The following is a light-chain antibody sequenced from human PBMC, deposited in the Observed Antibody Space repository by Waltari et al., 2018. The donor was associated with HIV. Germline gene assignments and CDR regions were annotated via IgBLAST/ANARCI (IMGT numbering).Light chain of an antibody. CDR2: GNN. CDR3: AAWGDSLTSYV. V-gene: IGLV1-47*01. Sequence: SVLTQPPPASETPGHRVTISCSGSSTNIGSNYVYWYQQLPGTAPKLLIYGNNQRHSGVPDRFSGSKSGTSASLAISGLRSEDEADYYCAAWGDSLTSYVFGAGTKVTVL. CDR1: STNIGSNY. J-gene: IGLJ1*01.